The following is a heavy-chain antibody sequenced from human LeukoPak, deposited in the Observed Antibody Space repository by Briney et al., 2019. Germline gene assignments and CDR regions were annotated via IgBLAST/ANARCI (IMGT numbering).Heavy chain of an antibody. J-gene: IGHJ4*02. V-gene: IGHV3-23*01. CDR1: GFTFSSYS. D-gene: IGHD3-22*01. CDR2: ISGSGGST. CDR3: ASSSAREYYDSSGYYPR. Sequence: GGSLRLSCAASGFTFSSYSMNWVRQAPGKGLEWVSAISGSGGSTYYADSVKGRFTISRDNSKNTLYLQMNSLRAEDTAVYYCASSSAREYYDSSGYYPRWGQGTLVTVSS.